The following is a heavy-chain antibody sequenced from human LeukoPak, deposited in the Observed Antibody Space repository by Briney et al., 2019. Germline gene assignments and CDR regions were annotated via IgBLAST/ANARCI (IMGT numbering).Heavy chain of an antibody. CDR2: IKQDGSEK. Sequence: GGSLRLSCAASGFTFSSYWMSWVRQAPGKGLEWVANIKQDGSEKYYVDSVKGRFTISRDNAKNSLYLQMNSLRAEDTAVYYCARDRDVDTAMVNDYWGQRTLVTVSS. J-gene: IGHJ4*02. CDR1: GFTFSSYW. V-gene: IGHV3-7*01. CDR3: ARDRDVDTAMVNDY. D-gene: IGHD5-18*01.